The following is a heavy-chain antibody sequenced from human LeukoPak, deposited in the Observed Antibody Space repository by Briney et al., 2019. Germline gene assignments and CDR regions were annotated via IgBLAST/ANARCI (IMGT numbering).Heavy chain of an antibody. D-gene: IGHD3-22*01. CDR1: GXSISSYY. CDR2: IYYSGST. J-gene: IGHJ4*02. CDR3: ARNYYDSSDYEYYFDY. Sequence: PSETLSLTCTVSGXSISSYYWSWIRQPPGKGLEWLGYIYYSGSTNYNPSLKSRVTISTSKNQFSLKLSSVTAADTAVYYCARNYYDSSDYEYYFDYWGQGTLVTVSS. V-gene: IGHV4-59*01.